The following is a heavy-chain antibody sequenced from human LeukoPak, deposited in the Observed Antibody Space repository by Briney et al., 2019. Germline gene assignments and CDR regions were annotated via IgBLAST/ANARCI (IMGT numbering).Heavy chain of an antibody. CDR1: GYTFTTYD. V-gene: IGHV1-8*01. J-gene: IGHJ4*02. CDR3: ARDGPVAGANDY. CDR2: MNPNSGNT. Sequence: GASVKVSCKASGYTFTTYDINWVRQATGQGLEWMGWMNPNSGNTGYAQKFQGRVTMTRNTSISTAYMELSSLRSEDTAVYYCARDGPVAGANDYWGQGTLVTVSS. D-gene: IGHD6-19*01.